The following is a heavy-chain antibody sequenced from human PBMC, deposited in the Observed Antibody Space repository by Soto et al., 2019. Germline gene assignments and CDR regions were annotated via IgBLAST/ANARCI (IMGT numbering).Heavy chain of an antibody. V-gene: IGHV3-33*01. CDR1: GFTFSNYG. CDR3: ARGDGWYGDY. J-gene: IGHJ4*02. CDR2: IWYDGSNK. D-gene: IGHD6-19*01. Sequence: QEQLVESGGGVVQPGRSLRLSCAASGFTFSNYGLHWVRQAPGKGLEWVAVIWYDGSNKYYADSVKGRFTISRDNSKNTLYLQIDSLRAEDTAGFYCARGDGWYGDYWGQGSLVTVCS.